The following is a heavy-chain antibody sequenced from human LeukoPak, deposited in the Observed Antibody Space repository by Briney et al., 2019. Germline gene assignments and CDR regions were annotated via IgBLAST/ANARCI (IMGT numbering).Heavy chain of an antibody. CDR1: GDSISSGYF. Sequence: PSETLSLTCTVSGDSISSGYFWGWIRQPPGKGLEWIGSVDHSGGTYYNPSLRSRVSISVDTSKNQFSLKLSSVTAADTAVYSCAGFTFFRGVITFDYWGQGTLVTVSS. J-gene: IGHJ4*02. CDR2: VDHSGGT. D-gene: IGHD3-10*01. V-gene: IGHV4-38-2*02. CDR3: AGFTFFRGVITFDY.